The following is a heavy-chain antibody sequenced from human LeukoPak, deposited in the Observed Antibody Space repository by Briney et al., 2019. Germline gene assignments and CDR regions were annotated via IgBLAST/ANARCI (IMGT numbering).Heavy chain of an antibody. J-gene: IGHJ4*02. CDR3: ASDSPPGY. Sequence: GGSLGLSCAASGFTFSRYSMNWVRQTPGKGLEWVSYISSSSSTIYYADSVKGRFTISRDNAKNSLSLQMNSLRAEDTAVYYCASDSPPGYWGQGTLVTVSS. CDR1: GFTFSRYS. CDR2: ISSSSSTI. V-gene: IGHV3-48*01.